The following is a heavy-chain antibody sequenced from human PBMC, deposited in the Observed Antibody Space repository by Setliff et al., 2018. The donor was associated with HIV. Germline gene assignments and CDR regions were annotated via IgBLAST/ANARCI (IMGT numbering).Heavy chain of an antibody. CDR3: ARGGLGVVTSFDS. D-gene: IGHD3-3*01. V-gene: IGHV4-31*03. J-gene: IGHJ4*02. Sequence: SETLSLTCTVSGGSISSGGYYWSWIRQHPGKGLEWIGYIHYSGNTYNNPSLNSRISISVDMSKNKFSLKLSSLTAADTAAYYCARGGLGVVTSFDSWGPGTLVTVS. CDR2: IHYSGNT. CDR1: GGSISSGGYY.